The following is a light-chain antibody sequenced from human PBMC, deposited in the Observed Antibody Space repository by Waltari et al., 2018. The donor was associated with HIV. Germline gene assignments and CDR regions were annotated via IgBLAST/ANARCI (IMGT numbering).Light chain of an antibody. CDR2: GNN. V-gene: IGLV1-47*01. J-gene: IGLJ2*01. CDR1: RSNIGSNS. Sequence: QSVLTQPPSASGTPGQRVTFSCSGARSNIGSNSVYWYQKLSGTAPKLLMYGNNERPSGVPDRFSGSKSATSASLAISGLRSEDEAEYYCASWDDSLGGVVFGGGTQLTVL. CDR3: ASWDDSLGGVV.